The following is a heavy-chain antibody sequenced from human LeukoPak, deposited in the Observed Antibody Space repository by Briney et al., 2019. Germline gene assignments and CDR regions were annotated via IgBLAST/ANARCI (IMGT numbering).Heavy chain of an antibody. CDR1: GFTFSSHV. V-gene: IGHV3-64D*09. CDR2: ISSNGGST. D-gene: IGHD3-10*01. Sequence: GGTLRLSCSASGFTFSSHVMHWVRQAPGKELEYVSAISSNGGSTDYADSVKGRFTISRDNSKNTLYLQMSSLRAEDTAVYYCVKGGDYYGSGSYGWVDYWGQGTLVTVSS. J-gene: IGHJ4*02. CDR3: VKGGDYYGSGSYGWVDY.